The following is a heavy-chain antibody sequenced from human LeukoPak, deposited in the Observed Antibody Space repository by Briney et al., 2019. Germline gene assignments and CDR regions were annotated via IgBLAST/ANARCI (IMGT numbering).Heavy chain of an antibody. CDR2: INHSGST. V-gene: IGHV4-34*01. CDR3: GRRVVIGRYYYYMDV. Sequence: SETLSLTCAVYGGSFSGYYWSWIRQPPGKGLEWIGEINHSGSTNYNPSLKSRVTISVDTSKNQFSLKLSSVTAADTAVYYGGRRVVIGRYYYYMDVWGKGTTVIVSS. J-gene: IGHJ6*03. CDR1: GGSFSGYY. D-gene: IGHD3-10*01.